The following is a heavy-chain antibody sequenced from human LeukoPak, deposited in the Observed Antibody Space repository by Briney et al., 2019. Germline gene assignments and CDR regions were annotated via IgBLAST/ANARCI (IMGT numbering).Heavy chain of an antibody. Sequence: GGSLRLSCAVTGLTFRNYAMSWVRQAPGKGPEWVSDISGSGGVTHYADSVRGRFSISRDNSKNMVYLQMNSLRAEDTAVYYCARSWDSSGYNLDYWGQGTLVTVSS. V-gene: IGHV3-23*01. CDR1: GLTFRNYA. D-gene: IGHD3-22*01. CDR3: ARSWDSSGYNLDY. CDR2: ISGSGGVT. J-gene: IGHJ4*02.